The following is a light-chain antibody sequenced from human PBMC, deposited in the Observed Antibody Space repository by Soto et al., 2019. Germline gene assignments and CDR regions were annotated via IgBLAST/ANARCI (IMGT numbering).Light chain of an antibody. CDR2: EGS. V-gene: IGLV2-23*01. J-gene: IGLJ2*01. Sequence: QSALTQPASVSGSPGQSITISCTGTSSDVGSYNLVSWYQQHPGKAPKLMIYEGSKRPSGVSNRFSGSKSGNTASLTISXXXXXXEADYYCCSYAGSSTPVVFGGGTKLTVL. CDR1: SSDVGSYNL. CDR3: CSYAGSSTPVV.